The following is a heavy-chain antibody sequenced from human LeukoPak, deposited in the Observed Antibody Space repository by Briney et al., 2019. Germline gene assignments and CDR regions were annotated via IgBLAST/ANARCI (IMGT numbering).Heavy chain of an antibody. CDR2: FHREDGDK. J-gene: IGHJ6*02. Sequence: ASVRVSCRVSGYPLNELSMHWVRQAPGKGLEWMGGFHREDGDKIYAQSCRCRFTLTKYTSADTAYMELSSLKSEDTAVYYCATAGLREPTYFGLFIWGQGTTVTVSS. CDR1: GYPLNELS. D-gene: IGHD3-9*01. CDR3: ATAGLREPTYFGLFI. V-gene: IGHV1-24*01.